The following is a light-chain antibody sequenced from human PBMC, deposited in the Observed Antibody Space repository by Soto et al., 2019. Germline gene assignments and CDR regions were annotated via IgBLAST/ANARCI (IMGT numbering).Light chain of an antibody. CDR3: QYYGSSPPTT. V-gene: IGKV3-20*01. CDR2: GAS. CDR1: QSVTSTS. J-gene: IGKJ2*01. Sequence: EFVLTQSPGTLSLSPGERAILSCRASQSVTSTSIAWYQQKPGQAPRLLIYGASSRATGIPDRFSGSGSGTDFTLTISRLEAEDFAVYYCQYYGSSPPTTFGQGTKLEIK.